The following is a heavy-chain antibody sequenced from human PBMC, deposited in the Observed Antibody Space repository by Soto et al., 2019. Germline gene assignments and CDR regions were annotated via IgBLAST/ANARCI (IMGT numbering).Heavy chain of an antibody. J-gene: IGHJ5*02. CDR3: ARLVSAGVNNRHFDI. CDR2: VSDYTSG. Sequence: PSDTLSLTCIVSGGSMSGYEWAWIRESPARGLQYIGAVSDYTSGDSNPSFRSRVSISMDSSKRQFSLSLHSVTAADTATYYCARLVSAGVNNRHFDIWGQGALVTVSS. V-gene: IGHV4-59*08. CDR1: GGSMSGYE. D-gene: IGHD1-1*01.